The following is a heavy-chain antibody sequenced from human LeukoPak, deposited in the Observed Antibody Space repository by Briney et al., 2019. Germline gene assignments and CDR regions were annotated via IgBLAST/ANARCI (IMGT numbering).Heavy chain of an antibody. CDR2: INHSGST. D-gene: IGHD3-10*01. J-gene: IGHJ4*02. CDR3: ARQKFMVQSDPVDY. V-gene: IGHV4-34*01. Sequence: SETLSLTCAVYGGSFSGYYWSWIRQPPGKGLEWIGEINHSGSTNYNPSLKSRVTISVDTSKNQFSLKLSSVTAADTAVYYCARQKFMVQSDPVDYWGQGTLVTVSS. CDR1: GGSFSGYY.